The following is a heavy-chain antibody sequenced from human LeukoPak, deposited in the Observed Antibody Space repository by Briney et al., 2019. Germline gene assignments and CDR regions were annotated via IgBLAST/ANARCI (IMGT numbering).Heavy chain of an antibody. D-gene: IGHD2-15*01. J-gene: IGHJ4*02. Sequence: GGSLRLSCAASGFTVNGNYMSWVRQAPGKGLEWVSVIYSDGGTYYSDYVKGRFTISRDYSKNTLYLQMSSLRVEDTAVYYCAKDSQGPAFWGQGTLVTVSS. CDR3: AKDSQGPAF. CDR2: IYSDGGT. V-gene: IGHV3-53*01. CDR1: GFTVNGNY.